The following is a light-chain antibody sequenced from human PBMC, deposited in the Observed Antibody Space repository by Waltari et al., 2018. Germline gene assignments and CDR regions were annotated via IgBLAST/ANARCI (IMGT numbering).Light chain of an antibody. J-gene: IGLJ3*02. Sequence: QSVLTQPPSASVTPGQRVTISCSGRNSNIGSNSVNWYQQLPGTAPNLLIYTNNQRPSGVPVRFSGRKSGTSATLAIGGLRSADEADYYCAAWDDSLNGWVFGGGTKLTVL. V-gene: IGLV1-44*01. CDR2: TNN. CDR1: NSNIGSNS. CDR3: AAWDDSLNGWV.